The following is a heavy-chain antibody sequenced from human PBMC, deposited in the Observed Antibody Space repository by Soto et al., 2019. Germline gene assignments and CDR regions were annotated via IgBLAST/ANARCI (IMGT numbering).Heavy chain of an antibody. CDR2: IYYSGST. J-gene: IGHJ4*02. D-gene: IGHD2-21*01. Sequence: NPSETLSLTCTVTGDSISSRSYYWGWIRQPPGKGLEWIGSIYYSGSTYNNPSLRSRVSMSIDTSKDQFSLKLKSVTAADTALYFCARPWTSVVPQAYFDVWGPGSLVTVSS. CDR3: ARPWTSVVPQAYFDV. V-gene: IGHV4-39*01. CDR1: GDSISSRSYY.